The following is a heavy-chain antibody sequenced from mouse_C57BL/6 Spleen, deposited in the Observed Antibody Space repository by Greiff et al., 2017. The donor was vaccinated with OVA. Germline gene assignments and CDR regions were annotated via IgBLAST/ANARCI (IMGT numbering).Heavy chain of an antibody. D-gene: IGHD1-1*02. J-gene: IGHJ1*03. CDR2: INPNNGGT. CDR3: ARVGGKGWYFDV. V-gene: IGHV1-22*01. Sequence: VQLQQSGPELVKPGASVKMSCKASGYTFTDYNMHWVKQSHGKSLEWIGYINPNNGGTSYNQKFKGKATLTVNKSSSTAHMELRSLTSEDSAVYYCARVGGKGWYFDVWGTGTTVTVSS. CDR1: GYTFTDYN.